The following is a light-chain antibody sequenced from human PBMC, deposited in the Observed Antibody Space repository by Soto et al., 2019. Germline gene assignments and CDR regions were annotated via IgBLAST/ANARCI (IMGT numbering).Light chain of an antibody. CDR1: SSNIGSNY. CDR2: RNN. Sequence: LTQPPSASGTPGQRVTISCSGSSSNIGSNYVYWYQQLPGTAPKLLIYRNNQRPSGVPDRFSGSKSGTSASLAISGLRSEDEADYYCAAWDDSLSGRVVFGGGTKVTVL. CDR3: AAWDDSLSGRVV. J-gene: IGLJ2*01. V-gene: IGLV1-47*01.